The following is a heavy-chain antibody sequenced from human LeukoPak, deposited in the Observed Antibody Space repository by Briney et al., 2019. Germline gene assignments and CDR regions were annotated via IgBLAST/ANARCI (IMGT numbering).Heavy chain of an antibody. Sequence: GGSLRLSCAASGFTFSSYSMNWVRQAPGKGLEWVSGISSSGGSTYYADSVKGRFTIPRDNSKNTLYLQMNSLRAEDTAVYYCAKKFGSGSYSFDYWGQGTLVTVSS. CDR3: AKKFGSGSYSFDY. V-gene: IGHV3-23*01. CDR1: GFTFSSYS. CDR2: ISSSGGST. J-gene: IGHJ4*02. D-gene: IGHD3-10*01.